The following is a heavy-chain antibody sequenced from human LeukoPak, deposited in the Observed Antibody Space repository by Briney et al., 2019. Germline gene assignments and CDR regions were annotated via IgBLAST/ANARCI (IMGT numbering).Heavy chain of an antibody. CDR1: GGSVSSGSYY. D-gene: IGHD2-15*01. V-gene: IGHV4-61*01. CDR3: ARDYCSGGSCYFDY. J-gene: IGHJ4*02. Sequence: PSETLSLTCTVSGGSVSSGSYYWSWIRQPPGKGLEWIGYIYYSGSTNYNPSLKSRATISVDTSKNQFSLKLSSVTAADTAVYYCARDYCSGGSCYFDYWGQGTLVTVSS. CDR2: IYYSGST.